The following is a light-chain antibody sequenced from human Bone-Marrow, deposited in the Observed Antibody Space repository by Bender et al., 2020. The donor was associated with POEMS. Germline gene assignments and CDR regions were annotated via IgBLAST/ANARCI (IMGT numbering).Light chain of an antibody. J-gene: IGLJ3*02. CDR3: HLWHTTDPQWV. V-gene: IGLV3-27*01. CDR2: DDD. Sequence: SYELTQQSSVSVSPGRTATITCSGQILAKKYGRWFQQKPGQAPMLVVYDDDERPSGIPERFSGSTSGTTDTLTITSVEVGDEADYYCHLWHTTDPQWVFGGGTKLTVL. CDR1: ILAKKY.